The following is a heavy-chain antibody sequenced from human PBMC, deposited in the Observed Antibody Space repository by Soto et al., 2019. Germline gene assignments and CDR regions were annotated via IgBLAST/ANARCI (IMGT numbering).Heavy chain of an antibody. CDR3: AKTRGAMIYAISVYGMDV. D-gene: IGHD2-8*01. V-gene: IGHV3-23*01. CDR1: GFTFSSYA. CDR2: ISDSGGST. Sequence: PGGSLRLSCAASGFTFSSYAMSWVRQAPGKGLEWVSAISDSGGSTYYADSVKGRFTISRDNSKSTLYLQINSLRAEDTAVYYCAKTRGAMIYAISVYGMDVWGQGTTVTVSS. J-gene: IGHJ6*02.